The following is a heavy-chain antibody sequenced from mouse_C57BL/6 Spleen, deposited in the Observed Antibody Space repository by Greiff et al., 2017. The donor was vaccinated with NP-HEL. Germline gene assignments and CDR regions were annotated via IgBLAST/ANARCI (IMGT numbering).Heavy chain of an antibody. Sequence: EVQLQESGPGLVKPSQSLSLPCSVTGYSITSGYYWNWIRQFPGNKLEWMGYISYDGSNNYNPSLKNRISITRDTSKNQFFLKLNSVTTEDTATYYCARGESWFAYWGQGTLVTVSA. J-gene: IGHJ3*01. CDR1: GYSITSGYY. CDR2: ISYDGSN. V-gene: IGHV3-6*01. CDR3: ARGESWFAY.